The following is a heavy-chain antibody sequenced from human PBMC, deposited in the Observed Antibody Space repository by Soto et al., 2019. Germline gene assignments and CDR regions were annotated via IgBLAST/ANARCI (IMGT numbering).Heavy chain of an antibody. V-gene: IGHV3-23*01. D-gene: IGHD3-3*01. J-gene: IGHJ4*02. Sequence: QPVGSLRLSCAASGFTFSTYAMSWVRQAPGKGLEWVSAVRGSGDTFYADSVKGRFTISRDNSKNTLYLHMNSLRAEDTAIYYCITYDPLDYWGQGTLVTVSS. CDR2: VRGSGDT. CDR3: ITYDPLDY. CDR1: GFTFSTYA.